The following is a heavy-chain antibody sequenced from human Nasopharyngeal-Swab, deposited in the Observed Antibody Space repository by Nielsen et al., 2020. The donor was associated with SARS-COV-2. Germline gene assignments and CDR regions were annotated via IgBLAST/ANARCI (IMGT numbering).Heavy chain of an antibody. CDR2: ISYDGSNK. J-gene: IGHJ4*02. V-gene: IGHV3-30*18. Sequence: GESLKISCAASGFTFSSYGMHWVRQAPGKGLEWVAVISYDGSNKYYADSVKGRFTISRDNSKNTLYLQMNSLRAEDTAVYYCAKEDLLRGYSYGYLGDYWGQGALVTVSS. CDR3: AKEDLLRGYSYGYLGDY. CDR1: GFTFSSYG. D-gene: IGHD5-18*01.